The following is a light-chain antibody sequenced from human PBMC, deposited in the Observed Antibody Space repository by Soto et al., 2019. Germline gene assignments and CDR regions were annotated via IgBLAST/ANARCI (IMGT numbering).Light chain of an antibody. CDR2: GAS. CDR3: QQYESSRT. V-gene: IGKV3-20*01. J-gene: IGKJ1*01. CDR1: QSVSSTF. Sequence: ELVLTQSPGTLSLYPGDRATLSCRASQSVSSTFLAWYQQKPGQAPRVVIYGASTRATGIADRFSGSGSGTDFTLTISRLEPEDFAVYYCQQYESSRTFGQRTKVEMK.